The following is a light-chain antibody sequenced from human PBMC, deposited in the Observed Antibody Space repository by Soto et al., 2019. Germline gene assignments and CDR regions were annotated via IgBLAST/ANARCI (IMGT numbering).Light chain of an antibody. Sequence: EIVMTQSPATLSVSPGERATLSCRASQSVSSNLAWYQQKPGQAPRLLIYAASTRATGIPARFSGSGSGTEFNITISSLKSEDFAVYYCQQYNDRRTFGQGTKVEIK. V-gene: IGKV3-15*01. CDR2: AAS. CDR3: QQYNDRRT. CDR1: QSVSSN. J-gene: IGKJ1*01.